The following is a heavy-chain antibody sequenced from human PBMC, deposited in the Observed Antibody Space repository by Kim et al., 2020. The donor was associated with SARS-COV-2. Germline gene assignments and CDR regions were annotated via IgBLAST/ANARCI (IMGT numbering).Heavy chain of an antibody. Sequence: ASVKVSCKASGYTFTSDDINWVRQATGQGLEWMGWMNPNSGNTGYAQKFQGRVTMTRNTSISTAYMELSSLRSEDTAVYYCARQSYGDQCFDYWGQGTLVTVSS. J-gene: IGHJ4*02. D-gene: IGHD4-17*01. V-gene: IGHV1-8*01. CDR1: GYTFTSDD. CDR2: MNPNSGNT. CDR3: ARQSYGDQCFDY.